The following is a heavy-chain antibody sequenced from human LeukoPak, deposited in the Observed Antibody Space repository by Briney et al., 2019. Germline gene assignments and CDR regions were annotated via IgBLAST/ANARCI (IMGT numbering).Heavy chain of an antibody. Sequence: PSETLSPTCTVSGGSISSSGYYWNWIRQHPGKGLEWIGYIYHSGSTYYNPSLKSRVIISADTSKNQLSLKLSSVTAADTAVYYCARAELSHRGYHYGMDVWAKGPRSPSP. CDR1: GGSISSSGYY. CDR3: ARAELSHRGYHYGMDV. D-gene: IGHD1-14*01. J-gene: IGHJ6*02. CDR2: IYHSGST. V-gene: IGHV4-31*03.